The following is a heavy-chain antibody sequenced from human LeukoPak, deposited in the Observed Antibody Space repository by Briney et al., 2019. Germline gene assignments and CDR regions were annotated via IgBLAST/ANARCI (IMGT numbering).Heavy chain of an antibody. D-gene: IGHD7-27*01. Sequence: ASVKVSCKASGYTFTGYYMHWVRQAPGQGLEWMGWINPNSGGTSYAQKFQGRVTMTRDTSISTAYMELSRLRSDDTAVYYCARDYNWGSGYYYYYMDVWAKGPRSPSP. J-gene: IGHJ6*03. CDR2: INPNSGGT. CDR3: ARDYNWGSGYYYYYMDV. V-gene: IGHV1-2*02. CDR1: GYTFTGYY.